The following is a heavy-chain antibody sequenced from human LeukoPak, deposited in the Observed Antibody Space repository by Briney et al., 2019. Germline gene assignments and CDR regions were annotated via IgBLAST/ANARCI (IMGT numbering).Heavy chain of an antibody. CDR3: ARVPSSDIVVVPADWFDP. Sequence: SETLSLNCAVSGGSFNTNYYRRIRQSPGRGQEWNGEVNHSGNTSSKVSLKSRVPRSRDTSKNHLSLKMNSVTAADTAVYYCARVPSSDIVVVPADWFDPWGQGTLVTVSS. J-gene: IGHJ5*02. V-gene: IGHV4-34*01. CDR2: VNHSGNT. CDR1: GGSFNTNY. D-gene: IGHD2-2*01.